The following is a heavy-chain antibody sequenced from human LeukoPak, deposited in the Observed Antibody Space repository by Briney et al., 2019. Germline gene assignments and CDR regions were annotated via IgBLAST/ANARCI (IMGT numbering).Heavy chain of an antibody. V-gene: IGHV4-38-2*02. CDR3: ARVWGRARPAPPRFDP. CDR1: GYSLSSGYY. Sequence: SETLSLTCTVSGYSLSSGYYWGWIRQPPGKGLEGIGSIYHSGSTYYNPSLKSRVTISVDTSKNQFSLKLSSVTAADTAVYYCARVWGRARPAPPRFDPWGQGTLVTVSS. J-gene: IGHJ5*02. D-gene: IGHD6-6*01. CDR2: IYHSGST.